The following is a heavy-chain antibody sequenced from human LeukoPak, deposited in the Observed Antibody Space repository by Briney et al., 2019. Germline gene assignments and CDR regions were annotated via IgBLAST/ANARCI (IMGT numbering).Heavy chain of an antibody. CDR1: AFSFSSYG. V-gene: IGHV3-30*18. J-gene: IGHJ4*02. CDR3: AKQTLFDYGVNLDS. D-gene: IGHD4-23*01. CDR2: ISDDGSNK. Sequence: QPGRSLRLSCAASAFSFSSYGMHWVRQAPGNWLEWVAVISDDGSNKYYADSVKGRFTISRDNSKNTLYLQMNSLRAEDTAVYYCAKQTLFDYGVNLDSWGQGTLVTVSS.